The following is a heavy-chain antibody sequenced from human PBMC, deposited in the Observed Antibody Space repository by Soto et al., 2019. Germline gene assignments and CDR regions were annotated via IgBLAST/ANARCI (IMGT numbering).Heavy chain of an antibody. Sequence: SETLSLTCTVSGGSVSSGDYYWSWVRQPPGKGLECIGSNYYRAYTNYNPSLKSRVTISIDTSTNQFSLKLSSVTAAATAVYYCGIPRTGGDTYGKAYWGKGTLVPFSS. CDR3: GIPRTGGDTYGKAY. D-gene: IGHD5-18*01. J-gene: IGHJ4*02. CDR2: NYYRAYT. CDR1: GGSVSSGDYY. V-gene: IGHV4-61*08.